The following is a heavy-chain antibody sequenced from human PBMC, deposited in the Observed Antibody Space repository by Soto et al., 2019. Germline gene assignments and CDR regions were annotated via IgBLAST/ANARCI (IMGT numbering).Heavy chain of an antibody. J-gene: IGHJ4*02. D-gene: IGHD6-13*01. CDR1: GFTFSSYA. Sequence: GGSLRLSCAAFGFTFSSYAMSWFRQAPGKGLEWVSAISGSGGSTFYADSVKGRFTISRDNSKNTLFLQMNSLRAEDTALYYGASLSSPWKLDFEVWGQGTRVNVAS. V-gene: IGHV3-23*01. CDR3: ASLSSPWKLDFEV. CDR2: ISGSGGST.